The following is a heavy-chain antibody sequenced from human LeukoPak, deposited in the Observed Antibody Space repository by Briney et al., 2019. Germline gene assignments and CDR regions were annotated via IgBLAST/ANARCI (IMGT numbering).Heavy chain of an antibody. CDR2: INAGNGNT. CDR3: ARGHSELWFGELSGGAFDI. Sequence: GASVKVSCKASGYTFTTYALHWVRQAPGQRLEWMGWINAGNGNTKYSQKFQGRVTITRDTSASTAYMELSSLRSEDTAVYYCARGHSELWFGELSGGAFDIWGQGTMVTVSS. D-gene: IGHD3-10*01. CDR1: GYTFTTYA. J-gene: IGHJ3*02. V-gene: IGHV1-3*01.